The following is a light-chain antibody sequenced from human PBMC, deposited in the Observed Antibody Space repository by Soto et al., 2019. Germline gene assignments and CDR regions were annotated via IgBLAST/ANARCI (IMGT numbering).Light chain of an antibody. CDR2: AAS. Sequence: DLPMTQSPSSLSASVGDRVTITCRASRSITSHLNWYQQKPGKAPKLLIYAASSLQSGVPSRFSGSGSGTDFTLTISSLQPEDFATYYCQQSYSTPYTFGQGTKLQIK. CDR3: QQSYSTPYT. CDR1: RSITSH. V-gene: IGKV1-39*01. J-gene: IGKJ2*01.